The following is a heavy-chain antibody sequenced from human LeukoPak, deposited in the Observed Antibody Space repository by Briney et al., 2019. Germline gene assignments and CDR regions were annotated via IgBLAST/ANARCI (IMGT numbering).Heavy chain of an antibody. CDR2: IYTSGST. CDR3: ARAGDSSGNFDY. J-gene: IGHJ4*02. D-gene: IGHD3-22*01. Sequence: SETLSLTCAVSGYPITSSYYWGWIRPPAGKGLEWIGRIYTSGSTNYNPSLKSRVTISVDTSKNQFSLKLSSVTAADTAVYYCARAGDSSGNFDYWGQGTLVTVSS. CDR1: GYPITSSYY. V-gene: IGHV4-61*02.